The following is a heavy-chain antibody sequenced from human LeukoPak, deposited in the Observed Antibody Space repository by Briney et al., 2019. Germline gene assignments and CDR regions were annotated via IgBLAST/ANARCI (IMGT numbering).Heavy chain of an antibody. CDR1: GYTVTSYG. CDR2: ISAYNGNT. V-gene: IGHV1-18*01. D-gene: IGHD3-3*01. J-gene: IGHJ4*02. CDR3: ARDRSGDFWSGYQYYFDY. Sequence: ASVKVSCKASGYTVTSYGSSWVRQAPGQGLEWMGWISAYNGNTNYAQKLQGRVTMTTDTSTSTAYMELRSLRSDDTAVYYCARDRSGDFWSGYQYYFDYWGQGTLVTVSS.